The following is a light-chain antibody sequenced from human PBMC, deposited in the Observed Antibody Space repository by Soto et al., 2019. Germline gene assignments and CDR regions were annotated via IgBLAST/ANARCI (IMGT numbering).Light chain of an antibody. V-gene: IGKV3-11*01. CDR2: DAS. CDR3: QQRSNWPPT. Sequence: TLSPATLSVSPRARASLSCMASQSVSSYLAWYQQKPGQAPRLLIYDASNRATGIPARFSGSGSGTDFTLTISSLEPEDFAVYYCQQRSNWPPTVGQGTKVDIK. J-gene: IGKJ1*01. CDR1: QSVSSY.